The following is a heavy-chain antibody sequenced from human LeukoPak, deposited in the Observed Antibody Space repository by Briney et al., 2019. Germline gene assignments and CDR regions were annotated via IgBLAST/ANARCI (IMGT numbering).Heavy chain of an antibody. V-gene: IGHV3-7*03. CDR1: GFTFSSYW. CDR3: AKHGPYYYDSSGYYAHFDY. CDR2: IKQDGSEK. D-gene: IGHD3-22*01. Sequence: GGSLRLSCAASGFTFSSYWMSWVRQAPGKGLEWVANIKQDGSEKYYVDSVKGRFTISRDNSKNTLYLQMNSLRAEDTAVYYCAKHGPYYYDSSGYYAHFDYWGQGTLVTVSS. J-gene: IGHJ4*02.